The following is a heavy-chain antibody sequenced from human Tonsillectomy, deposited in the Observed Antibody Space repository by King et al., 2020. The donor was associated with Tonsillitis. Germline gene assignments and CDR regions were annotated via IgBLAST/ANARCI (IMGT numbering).Heavy chain of an antibody. CDR2: IRYDGSNK. Sequence: VQLVESGGGVAQPGGSLRLSCAASGFTFSNYGIHWVRQAPGKGLEWVAFIRYDGSNKYYADSVKGRFTISRDNSKNTLYLQMNSLRAEDTAVYYCAKVMITLGGVIASGAFDIWGQGTMVTVSS. CDR3: AKVMITLGGVIASGAFDI. V-gene: IGHV3-30*02. J-gene: IGHJ3*02. D-gene: IGHD3-16*02. CDR1: GFTFSNYG.